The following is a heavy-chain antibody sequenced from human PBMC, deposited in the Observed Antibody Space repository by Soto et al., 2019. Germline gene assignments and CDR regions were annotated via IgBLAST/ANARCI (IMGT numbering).Heavy chain of an antibody. CDR2: ISYDGSNK. V-gene: IGHV3-30-3*01. Sequence: GGSLRLSCAASGFTFSSYAMHWVRQAPGKGLEWVAVISYDGSNKYYADSVKGRFTISRDNSKNTLYLQMNSLRAEDTAVYYCARDGSLYSYGYVDYWGQGTLVTVSS. J-gene: IGHJ4*02. CDR3: ARDGSLYSYGYVDY. D-gene: IGHD5-18*01. CDR1: GFTFSSYA.